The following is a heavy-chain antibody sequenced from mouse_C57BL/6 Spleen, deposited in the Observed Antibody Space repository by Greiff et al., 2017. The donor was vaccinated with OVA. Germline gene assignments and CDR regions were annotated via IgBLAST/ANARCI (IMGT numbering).Heavy chain of an antibody. CDR2: IYPGDGDT. Sequence: QVQLQQSGPELVKPGASVKISCKASGYAFSSSWMNWVKQRPGKGLEWIGRIYPGDGDTNYNGKFKGKATLTADKSSSTAYMQLSSLTSEDSAVYFCAREGGQYFDVWGTGTTVTVSS. CDR3: AREGGQYFDV. J-gene: IGHJ1*03. D-gene: IGHD3-3*01. CDR1: GYAFSSSW. V-gene: IGHV1-82*01.